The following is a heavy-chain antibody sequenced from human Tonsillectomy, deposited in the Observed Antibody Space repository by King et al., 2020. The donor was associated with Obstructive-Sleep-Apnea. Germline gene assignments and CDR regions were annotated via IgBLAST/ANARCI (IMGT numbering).Heavy chain of an antibody. CDR1: GGSISSYY. V-gene: IGHV4-59*08. J-gene: IGHJ6*02. CDR2: IYYSGST. D-gene: IGHD6-13*01. CDR3: ARTDQDQLVRGYYYYGMDV. Sequence: VQLQESGPGLVKPSETLSLTCTVSGGSISSYYWSWIRQPPGKGLEWIGYIYYSGSTNYNPSLKSRVTISVDTSKNQFSLKLSSLTAADTAVYYCARTDQDQLVRGYYYYGMDVWGQGTTVTVSS.